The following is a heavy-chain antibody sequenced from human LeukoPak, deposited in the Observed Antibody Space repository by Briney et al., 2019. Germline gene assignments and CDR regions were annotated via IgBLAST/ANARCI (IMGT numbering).Heavy chain of an antibody. CDR2: IYPGDSDT. CDR1: GYSFTSYW. Sequence: PGESLKISCKGSGYSFTSYWIGWVRQMPGKGLEWMGIIYPGDSDTRYSPSFQGQVTISADKSISTAYLQWSSLKASDTAMYYCARVGVPALLLTPTFNWFDPWGQGTLVTVSS. V-gene: IGHV5-51*01. CDR3: ARVGVPALLLTPTFNWFDP. J-gene: IGHJ5*02. D-gene: IGHD2-2*01.